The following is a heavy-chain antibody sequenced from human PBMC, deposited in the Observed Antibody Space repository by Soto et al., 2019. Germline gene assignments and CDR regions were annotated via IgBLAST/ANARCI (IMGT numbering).Heavy chain of an antibody. Sequence: GGSLRLSCAASGFTFSGSAMHWVRQASGKGLEWVGRIRSKANSYATAYAASVKGRFTISRDDSKNTAYLQMNSLKTEDTAVYYCTRHRDYGDFYYWGQGTLVNVSS. CDR3: TRHRDYGDFYY. CDR2: IRSKANSYAT. V-gene: IGHV3-73*01. D-gene: IGHD3-16*01. J-gene: IGHJ4*02. CDR1: GFTFSGSA.